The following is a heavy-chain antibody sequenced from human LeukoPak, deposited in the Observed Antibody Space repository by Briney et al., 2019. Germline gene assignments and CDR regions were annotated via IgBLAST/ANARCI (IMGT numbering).Heavy chain of an antibody. D-gene: IGHD3-22*01. Sequence: SETLSLTCTVSGGSISSYYWSWIRQPPGKGLEWIGYIYYSGSTNYNPSLKSRVPISVDTSKTQLSLKLSSVTAADTAVYYCARGEDSSGYPYFDYWGQGTLVTVSS. CDR2: IYYSGST. CDR3: ARGEDSSGYPYFDY. V-gene: IGHV4-59*01. J-gene: IGHJ4*02. CDR1: GGSISSYY.